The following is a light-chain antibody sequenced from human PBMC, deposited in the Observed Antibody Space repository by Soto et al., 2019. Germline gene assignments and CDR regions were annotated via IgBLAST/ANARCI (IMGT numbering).Light chain of an antibody. CDR3: QKYYRAPFT. V-gene: IGKV1-27*01. Sequence: DIQMTQSPSSLSASVGDRVTITCRASQGISTYLAWYQQKPGKVPKLLIYAASTLQSEVPSRFSGSGSGTDFTLTISSLQPEDVATYYCQKYYRAPFTFGPGTKGDI. CDR2: AAS. J-gene: IGKJ3*01. CDR1: QGISTY.